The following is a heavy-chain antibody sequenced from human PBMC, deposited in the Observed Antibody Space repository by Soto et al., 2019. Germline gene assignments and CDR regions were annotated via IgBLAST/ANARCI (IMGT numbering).Heavy chain of an antibody. D-gene: IGHD2-2*01. V-gene: IGHV3-30*18. CDR3: AKGGSTSRWPYYYGMDV. Sequence: PGGSLRLSCAASGFTFSSYGMHWVRQAPGKGLEWVAVISYDGSNKYYADSVKGRFTISRDNSKNTLYLQMNSLRAEDTAVYYCAKGGSTSRWPYYYGMDVWGQGTTVTVSS. CDR2: ISYDGSNK. CDR1: GFTFSSYG. J-gene: IGHJ6*02.